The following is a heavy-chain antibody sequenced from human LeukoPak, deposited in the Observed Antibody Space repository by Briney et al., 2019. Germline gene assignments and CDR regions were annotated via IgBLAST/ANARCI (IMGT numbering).Heavy chain of an antibody. CDR1: GFTFSSYW. CDR3: VREEGVKVATITLQY. CDR2: IKDDGSEK. V-gene: IGHV3-7*01. J-gene: IGHJ4*02. D-gene: IGHD5-24*01. Sequence: PGGSLRLSCVGSGFTFSSYWMTWVRQAPGEGLEWVANIKDDGSEKYSVDSVKGRFTISRDNAKNLLYLQMSSLRAEDTAVYYCVREEGVKVATITLQYWGQGTLVTVSS.